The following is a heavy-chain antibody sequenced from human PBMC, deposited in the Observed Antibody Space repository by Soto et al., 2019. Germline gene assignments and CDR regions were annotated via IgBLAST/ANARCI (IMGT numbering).Heavy chain of an antibody. Sequence: PGGSLRLSCAASGFTFSSYAMSWVRQAPGKGLEWVSAISGSGGSTYYADSVKGRFTISRDNSKNTLYLQMNSLRAEDTAVYYCAKIQVPAAIIAYYGMDVWGQGTTVT. CDR2: ISGSGGST. D-gene: IGHD2-2*02. V-gene: IGHV3-23*01. CDR1: GFTFSSYA. CDR3: AKIQVPAAIIAYYGMDV. J-gene: IGHJ6*02.